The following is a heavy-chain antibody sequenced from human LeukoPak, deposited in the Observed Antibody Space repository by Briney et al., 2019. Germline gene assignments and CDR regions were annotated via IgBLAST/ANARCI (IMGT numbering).Heavy chain of an antibody. D-gene: IGHD2-2*01. CDR1: GGSISSGSYY. Sequence: PSETLSLTCTVSGGSISSGSYYWSWIRQPAGKGLEWIGRIYTSGSTNYNPSLKSRVTISVDTSKNQFSLKLSSVTAADTAVYYCARGIVVVPAAGGFDYYYYMDVWGKGTTVTVSS. CDR3: ARGIVVVPAAGGFDYYYYMDV. CDR2: IYTSGST. V-gene: IGHV4-61*02. J-gene: IGHJ6*03.